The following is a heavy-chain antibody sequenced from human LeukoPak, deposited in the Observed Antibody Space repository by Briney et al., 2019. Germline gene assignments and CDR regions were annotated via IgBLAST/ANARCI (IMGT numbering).Heavy chain of an antibody. J-gene: IGHJ4*02. Sequence: ASVKVSSKASGYTFTVYYMHWVRQAPGQGLEWMGWINPNSGGTHYAQKLQGRVTMTRDTSISTAYMELRRLRSDDTAVYYCARGTITDGYNYGNLFDYWGQGTLVTVSS. V-gene: IGHV1-2*02. D-gene: IGHD5-24*01. CDR3: ARGTITDGYNYGNLFDY. CDR1: GYTFTVYY. CDR2: INPNSGGT.